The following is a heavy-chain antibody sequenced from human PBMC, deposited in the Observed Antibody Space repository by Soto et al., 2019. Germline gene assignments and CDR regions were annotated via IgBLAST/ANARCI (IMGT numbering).Heavy chain of an antibody. D-gene: IGHD2-2*01. J-gene: IGHJ5*02. CDR2: IHHSGTT. CDR3: ARVRQYCSGTSCYLDP. Sequence: LSLTCAVSGGSISSSNWWHWVRQPPGKGLEWIGEIHHSGTTNYNPSLKSRVAISVDKSKNQFSLKLNSVTAADTAVYYCARVRQYCSGTSCYLDPWGQGTLVTVSS. CDR1: GGSISSSNW. V-gene: IGHV4-4*02.